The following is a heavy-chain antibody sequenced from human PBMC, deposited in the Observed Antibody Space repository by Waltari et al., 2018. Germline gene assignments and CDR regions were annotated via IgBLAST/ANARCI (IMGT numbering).Heavy chain of an antibody. CDR2: ISSSSSYI. V-gene: IGHV3-21*01. D-gene: IGHD1-26*01. J-gene: IGHJ1*01. CDR3: AREPTRELLLAYFQH. CDR1: GFTFSSYS. Sequence: EVQLVESGGGLVKPGGSLRLSCAASGFTFSSYSMNWVRQAPGKGLEWVSSISSSSSYIYSADAVKGRFTISRDNAKNSLYLQMNSLRAEDTAVYYCAREPTRELLLAYFQHWGQGTLVTVSS.